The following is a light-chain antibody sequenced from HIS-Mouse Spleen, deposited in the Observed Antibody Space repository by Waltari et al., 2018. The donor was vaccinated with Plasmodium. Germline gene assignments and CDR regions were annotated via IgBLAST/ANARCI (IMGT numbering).Light chain of an antibody. J-gene: IGLJ2*01. Sequence: QSALTQPASVSGSPGQSITIPCTGTSRAVGGSNYVSWYQQPPGKAPKLMIYEVSNRPSGVSNRFSGSKSGNTASLTISGLQAEDEADYYCSSYTSSSTLVVFGGGTKLTVL. CDR3: SSYTSSSTLVV. V-gene: IGLV2-14*01. CDR1: SRAVGGSNY. CDR2: EVS.